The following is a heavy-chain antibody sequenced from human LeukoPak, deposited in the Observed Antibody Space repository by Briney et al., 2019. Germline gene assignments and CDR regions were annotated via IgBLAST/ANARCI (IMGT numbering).Heavy chain of an antibody. CDR3: ARSLIGSDDY. V-gene: IGHV3-74*01. CDR2: VNPDGSAT. CDR1: GFTFRNSW. J-gene: IGHJ4*02. D-gene: IGHD1-20*01. Sequence: GGSLRLSCAASGFTFRNSWMHWVRQGPGKGLVWVSRVNPDGSATTYADSVKGRFTIARDNAKNTLYLQMNSLRAEDTAVYYCARSLIGSDDYWGQGSLVTVSS.